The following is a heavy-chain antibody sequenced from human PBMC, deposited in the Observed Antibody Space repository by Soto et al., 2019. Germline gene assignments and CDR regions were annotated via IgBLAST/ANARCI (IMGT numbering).Heavy chain of an antibody. CDR3: ARLSVLRYFDWLRSSPDAFDI. CDR2: IYYSGST. D-gene: IGHD3-9*01. CDR1: GGSISSYY. J-gene: IGHJ3*02. V-gene: IGHV4-59*08. Sequence: SETLSLTCTVSGGSISSYYWSWIRQPPGKGLEWIGYIYYSGSTNYNPSLKSRVTISVDTSKNQFSLKLSSVTAADTAVYYCARLSVLRYFDWLRSSPDAFDIWGQGTMVTVS.